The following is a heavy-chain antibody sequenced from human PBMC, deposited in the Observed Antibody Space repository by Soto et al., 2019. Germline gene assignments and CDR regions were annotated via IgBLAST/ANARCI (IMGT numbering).Heavy chain of an antibody. CDR2: IKSKTDGGTT. CDR3: TTEVFAYCGGDCQKPVSY. V-gene: IGHV3-15*01. D-gene: IGHD2-21*02. Sequence: KLGGSLRLSCAASGFTFSNAWMSWVRQAPGKGLEWVGRIKSKTDGGTTDYAAPVKGRFTISRDDSKNTLYLQMNSLKTEDTAVYYCTTEVFAYCGGDCQKPVSYWGQGTLVTVSS. CDR1: GFTFSNAW. J-gene: IGHJ4*02.